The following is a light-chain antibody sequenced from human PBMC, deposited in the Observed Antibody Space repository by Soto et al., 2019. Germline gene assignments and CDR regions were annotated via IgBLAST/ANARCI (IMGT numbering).Light chain of an antibody. CDR3: QQYGSSRWT. V-gene: IGKV3-20*01. J-gene: IGKJ1*01. CDR2: GAS. Sequence: EIVLTXSPXTLSLSPGERATLSCRASQTVSSSYLAWYQQKPGQAPRLLIYGASTRATGIPARFSGSGSGTDFTLTISRLEPADFALYYCQQYGSSRWTFGQGTKVDIK. CDR1: QTVSSSY.